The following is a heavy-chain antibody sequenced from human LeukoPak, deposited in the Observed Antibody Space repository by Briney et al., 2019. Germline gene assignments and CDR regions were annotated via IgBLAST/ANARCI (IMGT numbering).Heavy chain of an antibody. Sequence: ASVKVSCKASGGTFSSYAISWVRQAPGQGLEWMGIINPSGGSTSYAQKFQGRVTMTRDTSTSTVYMELSSLRSEDTAVYYCARVGSGDYYYGMDVWGQGTTVTVSS. J-gene: IGHJ6*02. CDR1: GGTFSSYA. V-gene: IGHV1-46*01. D-gene: IGHD2-15*01. CDR2: INPSGGST. CDR3: ARVGSGDYYYGMDV.